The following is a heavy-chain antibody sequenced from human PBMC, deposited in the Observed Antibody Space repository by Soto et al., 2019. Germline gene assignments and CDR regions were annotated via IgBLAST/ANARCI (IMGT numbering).Heavy chain of an antibody. Sequence: GASVKVSCKASGYTFTSYGISWVRQAPGQGLEWMGWISAYNGNTNYAQKLQGRVTMTTDTSTSTAYMELRSLRSDDTAVYYCARDWGRGQFLTIQDYSGQGTLVIVSS. CDR3: ARDWGRGQFLTIQDY. J-gene: IGHJ4*02. V-gene: IGHV1-18*01. CDR1: GYTFTSYG. D-gene: IGHD3-9*01. CDR2: ISAYNGNT.